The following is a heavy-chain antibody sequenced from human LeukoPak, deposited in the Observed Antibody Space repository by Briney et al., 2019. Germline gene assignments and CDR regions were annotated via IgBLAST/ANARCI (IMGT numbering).Heavy chain of an antibody. CDR2: IYPGDSDT. J-gene: IGHJ6*03. CDR1: GYSFTSYW. CDR3: ARGLGTGVRPPYYYYYMDV. D-gene: IGHD3-10*01. V-gene: IGHV5-51*01. Sequence: GESLKISCKGSGYSFTSYWIGWVRQMPGKGLEWMGIIYPGDSDTRYSPSFQGQVTISADKSISTAYLQWSSLKASDTAMYYCARGLGTGVRPPYYYYYMDVWGKGTTVTVSS.